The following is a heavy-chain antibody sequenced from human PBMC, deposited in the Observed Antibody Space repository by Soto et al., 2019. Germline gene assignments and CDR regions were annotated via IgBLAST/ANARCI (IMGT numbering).Heavy chain of an antibody. CDR1: GFTFSSYA. Sequence: QVQLVESGGGVVQPGRSLRLSCAASGFTFSSYAMHWVRQAPGKGLEWVAVISYDGSNKYYADSVKGRFTISRDNSKNTLYLPMNSLGAAESVGYYCARDGDYYAAGSYSVVDAFDIWGQGTMVTVSS. D-gene: IGHD3-10*01. V-gene: IGHV3-30-3*01. CDR3: ARDGDYYAAGSYSVVDAFDI. CDR2: ISYDGSNK. J-gene: IGHJ3*02.